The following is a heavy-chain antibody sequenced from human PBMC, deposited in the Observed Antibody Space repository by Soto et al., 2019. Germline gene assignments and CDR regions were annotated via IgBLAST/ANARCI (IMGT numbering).Heavy chain of an antibody. CDR1: GYPFTSYA. J-gene: IGHJ6*02. CDR2: INAGNGNT. Sequence: SVKVSCKASGYPFTSYAMHWVRQAPGQRLEWMGWINAGNGNTKYSQKFQGRVTITRDTSASTAYMELSSLRSEDTAVYYCAAGGVLSAIPYYYYYGIDVRGQGPSAIVSS. V-gene: IGHV1-3*01. CDR3: AAGGVLSAIPYYYYYGIDV. D-gene: IGHD2-2*02.